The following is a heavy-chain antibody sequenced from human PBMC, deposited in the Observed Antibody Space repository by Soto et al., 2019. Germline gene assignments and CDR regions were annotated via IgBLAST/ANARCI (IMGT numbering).Heavy chain of an antibody. D-gene: IGHD2-21*01. CDR3: ATVLPDRAYYFDY. Sequence: EASVKVSCKVSGYTLTELSMHWVRQAPGKGLEWMGGFDPEDGETIYAQKFQGRVTMTEDTSTDTAYMELSSLRSEDTAVYYCATVLPDRAYYFDYWGQGTLVTVSS. CDR1: GYTLTELS. V-gene: IGHV1-24*01. CDR2: FDPEDGET. J-gene: IGHJ4*02.